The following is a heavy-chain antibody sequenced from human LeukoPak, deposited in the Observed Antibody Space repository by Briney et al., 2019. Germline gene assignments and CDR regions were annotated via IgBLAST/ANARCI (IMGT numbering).Heavy chain of an antibody. D-gene: IGHD1-26*01. CDR2: IYYSGST. J-gene: IGHJ4*02. V-gene: IGHV4-39*01. CDR1: GGSITTSSYF. CDR3: ARRHSGSFDS. Sequence: SETLSLTCTVSGGSITTSSYFWGWIRRPPGKGLEWIGSIYYSGSTYYNPSPKSRVTISLDTSKNQFSLKLSSVTAADTAVYYCARRHSGSFDSWGQGTLVTVSS.